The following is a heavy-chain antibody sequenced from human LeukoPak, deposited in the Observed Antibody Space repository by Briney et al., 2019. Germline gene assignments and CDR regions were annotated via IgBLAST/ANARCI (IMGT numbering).Heavy chain of an antibody. CDR1: GFTFSSYA. Sequence: GRSLRLSCAASGFTFSSYALDWVRQAPGKGLEWVAVISKDGNSQNYSDSVKGRFTISRDNSKNTLYLQMNSLRPEDTAVYYCAGESFDIWGQGTTVTVSS. J-gene: IGHJ3*02. CDR2: ISKDGNSQ. CDR3: AGESFDI. V-gene: IGHV3-30*04.